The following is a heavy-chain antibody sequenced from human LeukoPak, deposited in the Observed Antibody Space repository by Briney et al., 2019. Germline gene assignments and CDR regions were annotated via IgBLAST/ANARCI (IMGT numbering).Heavy chain of an antibody. V-gene: IGHV4-34*01. CDR3: ARGTDIVVVPAAPRGGWFDP. D-gene: IGHD2-2*01. CDR1: GGSFSGYY. Sequence: SETLSLTCAVYGGSFSGYYWSWIRQPPGKGLEWIGEINHSGGTNYNPSLKSRVTISVDTSKNQFSLKLSSVTAADTAVYYCARGTDIVVVPAAPRGGWFDPWGQGTLVTVSS. J-gene: IGHJ5*02. CDR2: INHSGGT.